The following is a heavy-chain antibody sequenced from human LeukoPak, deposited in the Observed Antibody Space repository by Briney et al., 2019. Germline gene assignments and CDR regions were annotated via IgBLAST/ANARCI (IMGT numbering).Heavy chain of an antibody. CDR3: ERRNPAAAGFD. J-gene: IGHJ4*02. V-gene: IGHV4-59*08. CDR2: IYDSGST. Sequence: SGTLSLTCTVSGASITGHYWNWIRQPPRKGLERIGYIYDSGSTNNNTSLTRRVTFSAATSTNQFSLKLTSVTAADTAVYYCERRNPAAAGFDWGQGTLVTVSS. CDR1: GASITGHY. D-gene: IGHD6-13*01.